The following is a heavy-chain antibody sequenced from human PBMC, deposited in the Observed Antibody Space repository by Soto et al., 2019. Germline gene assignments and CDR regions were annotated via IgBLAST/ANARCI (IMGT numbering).Heavy chain of an antibody. CDR1: GYTXSSYG. CDR2: ISAYNGNT. CDR3: ARRTKISDY. V-gene: IGHV1-18*01. J-gene: IGHJ4*02. Sequence: SXKVSYKASGYTXSSYGSRWVRQAPGQGLEWIGWISAYNGNTNYAQKLQVRGTMTTDTSTSTAYIEMRSMRYDDTAVYYCARRTKISDYWGQGTLGTVS.